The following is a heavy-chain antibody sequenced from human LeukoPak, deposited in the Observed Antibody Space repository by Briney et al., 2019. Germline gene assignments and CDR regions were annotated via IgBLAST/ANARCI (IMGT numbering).Heavy chain of an antibody. J-gene: IGHJ5*02. V-gene: IGHV1-69*04. Sequence: SVKVSCKASRGTFSSYAISWVRQARGQGLEWMGRIIPILGIANYAQKFQGRVTITADKSTSTAYMELSSLRSEDTAVYYCARDLRGYGSGRDGWFDPWGQGTLATVSS. CDR3: ARDLRGYGSGRDGWFDP. CDR1: RGTFSSYA. CDR2: IIPILGIA. D-gene: IGHD3-10*01.